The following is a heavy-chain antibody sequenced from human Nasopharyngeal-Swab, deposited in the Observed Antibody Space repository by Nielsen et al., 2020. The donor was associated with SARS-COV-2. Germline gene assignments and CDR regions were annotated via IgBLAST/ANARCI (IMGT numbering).Heavy chain of an antibody. Sequence: GGSLRLSCAASGFTFSSYAMSWVRQAPGKGLEWVALISYDGNDKSYGDSVKGRFTISRDNSKNTLYLQMNSLRAEDTAVYYCAKDEMIRGVIGGSYFDSWGQGTLVTVSS. D-gene: IGHD3-10*01. V-gene: IGHV3-30*18. J-gene: IGHJ4*02. CDR3: AKDEMIRGVIGGSYFDS. CDR2: ISYDGNDK. CDR1: GFTFSSYA.